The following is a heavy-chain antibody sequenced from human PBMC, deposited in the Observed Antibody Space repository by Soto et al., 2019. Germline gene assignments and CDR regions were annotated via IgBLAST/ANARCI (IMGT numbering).Heavy chain of an antibody. V-gene: IGHV3-21*01. D-gene: IGHD6-13*01. Sequence: PGGSLRLSCAASGFNFNHYTMSWVRQVPGKGLEWVSSFHYIGNDLFYADSVKGRFTISMDSANSALHLQMNGLRAEDTAVYYCAREKGQQLPLDYWGQGTLVTVSS. J-gene: IGHJ4*02. CDR2: FHYIGNDL. CDR1: GFNFNHYT. CDR3: AREKGQQLPLDY.